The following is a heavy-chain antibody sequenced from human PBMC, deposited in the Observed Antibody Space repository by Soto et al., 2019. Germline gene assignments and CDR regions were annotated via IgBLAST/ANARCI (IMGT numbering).Heavy chain of an antibody. CDR1: GFTFSNYG. CDR2: IWYDGTNK. V-gene: IGHV3-33*01. Sequence: QVQLVESGGGVVQPGRSLRLSCAASGFTFSNYGMHWVRQAPGKGLEWVAVIWYDGTNKYYADSVKGRFTISRDNSKNTLYLQMTSLGAGDTALYYSARADDSGRAEWGQGTLVTVSS. D-gene: IGHD3-10*01. J-gene: IGHJ4*02. CDR3: ARADDSGRAE.